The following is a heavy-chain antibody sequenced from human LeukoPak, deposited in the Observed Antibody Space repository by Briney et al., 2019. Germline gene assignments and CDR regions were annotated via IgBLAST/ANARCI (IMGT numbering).Heavy chain of an antibody. CDR3: AKSPIVVAANDAFDI. J-gene: IGHJ3*02. Sequence: GGSLRLSCAASGFTFSSYAMTWVRQAPGKGLEWVSAISGSGGSTYYADSVKGRFTISRDNSKNTPYLQMNSLRAEDTAVYYCAKSPIVVAANDAFDIWGQGTMVTVSS. D-gene: IGHD2-15*01. CDR2: ISGSGGST. CDR1: GFTFSSYA. V-gene: IGHV3-23*01.